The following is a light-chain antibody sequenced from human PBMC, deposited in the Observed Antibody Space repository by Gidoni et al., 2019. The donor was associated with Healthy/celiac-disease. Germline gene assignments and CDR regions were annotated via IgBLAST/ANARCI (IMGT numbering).Light chain of an antibody. Sequence: IMLTPSPGTLPYSPGERATLSFRASQSVSSRYLAWYQQQPSQAHRLTIYGASNRATGIPDRFSRSVSGTDFTLTISRLETEDFEVDYCQPWTFGQGTKVEIK. J-gene: IGKJ1*01. CDR1: QSVSSRY. CDR2: GAS. CDR3: QPWT. V-gene: IGKV3-20*01.